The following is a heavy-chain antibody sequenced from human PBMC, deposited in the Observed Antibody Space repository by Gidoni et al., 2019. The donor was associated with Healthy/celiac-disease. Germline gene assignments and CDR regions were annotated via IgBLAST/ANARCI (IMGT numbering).Heavy chain of an antibody. CDR1: GFTFSRYS. V-gene: IGHV3-48*02. CDR2: ISSSSSTI. J-gene: IGHJ4*02. CDR3: ARGPAHDFWSGYYGGNY. Sequence: EVQLVESGGGLVQPGGSLRLSCAASGFTFSRYSMNWVRQAPGKGLEWVSYISSSSSTIYYADSVKGRFTISRDNAKNSLYLQMNSLRDEDTAVYYCARGPAHDFWSGYYGGNYWGQGTLVTVSS. D-gene: IGHD3-3*01.